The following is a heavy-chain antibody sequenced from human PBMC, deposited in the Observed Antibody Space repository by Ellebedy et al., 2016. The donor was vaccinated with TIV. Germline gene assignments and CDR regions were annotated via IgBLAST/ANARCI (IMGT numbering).Heavy chain of an antibody. J-gene: IGHJ4*02. D-gene: IGHD3-10*01. V-gene: IGHV3-23*01. CDR2: ISGSGGST. CDR1: GFTFSSYA. Sequence: GGSLRLXCAASGFTFSSYAMSWVRQAPGKGLEWVSAISGSGGSTYYADSVKGRFTISRDNSKNTLYLQMNSLRAEDTAVYYCAKRGGYYGSGADYWGQGTLVTVSS. CDR3: AKRGGYYGSGADY.